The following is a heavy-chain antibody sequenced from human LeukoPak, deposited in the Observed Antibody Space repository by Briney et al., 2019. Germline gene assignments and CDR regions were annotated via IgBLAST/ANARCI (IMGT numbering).Heavy chain of an antibody. CDR3: AREITFYYYGMGV. Sequence: SETLSLTCTVSGGSISSSSYYWGWIRQPPGKGLGWIGSIYYSGSTYYNPSLKSRVTISVDTSKNQFSLKLSSVTAADTAVYYCAREITFYYYGMGVWGQGTTVTVSS. J-gene: IGHJ6*02. V-gene: IGHV4-39*02. CDR1: GGSISSSSYY. D-gene: IGHD5-24*01. CDR2: IYYSGST.